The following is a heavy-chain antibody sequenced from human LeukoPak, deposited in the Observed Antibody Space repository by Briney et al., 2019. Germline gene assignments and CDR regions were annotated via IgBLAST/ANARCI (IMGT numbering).Heavy chain of an antibody. D-gene: IGHD5-24*01. CDR1: GGSISSSSHY. V-gene: IGHV4-39*07. J-gene: IGHJ2*01. CDR3: AREEEMATIRRGASWYFDL. Sequence: SETLSLTCSVSGGSISSSSHYWDWIRQPPGEGLEWIGSIYYSGSTYYNPSLKSRVTISVDTSKNQFSLKLSSVTAADTAVYYCAREEEMATIRRGASWYFDLWGRGTLVTVSS. CDR2: IYYSGST.